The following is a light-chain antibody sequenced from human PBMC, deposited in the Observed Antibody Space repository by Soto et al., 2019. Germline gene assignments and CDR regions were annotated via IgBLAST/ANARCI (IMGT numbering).Light chain of an antibody. CDR2: EVI. CDR1: SSDVGGYNY. Sequence: QSVLTQPPSASGSPGQSVAISCTGTSSDVGGYNYVSWYQQHPGKAPKLMIYEVINRSSGVSNRFSGSKSGNTASLTISGLQAEDEADYHCSSYTNTNTYVFGTGTKVTVL. CDR3: SSYTNTNTYV. J-gene: IGLJ1*01. V-gene: IGLV2-14*01.